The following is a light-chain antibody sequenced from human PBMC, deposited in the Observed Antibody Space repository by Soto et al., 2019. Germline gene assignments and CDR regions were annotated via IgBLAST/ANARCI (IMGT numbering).Light chain of an antibody. CDR1: QSVSSSY. J-gene: IGKJ1*01. CDR2: GAS. V-gene: IGKV3-20*01. Sequence: IVLTQSPGTQSLSPGERATLSCRASQSVSSSYLAWYQQKPGQAPRLLIYGASSRATGIPDRFSGSGSGTDFTLTISRLEPEDFAVYYCQQYGSSPWTFGQGTKVEIK. CDR3: QQYGSSPWT.